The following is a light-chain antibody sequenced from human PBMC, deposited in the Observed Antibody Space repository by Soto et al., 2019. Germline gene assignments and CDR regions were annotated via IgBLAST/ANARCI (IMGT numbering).Light chain of an antibody. J-gene: IGKJ1*01. CDR3: QQYGSSSWT. CDR2: GAS. CDR1: QSISSSY. Sequence: EVVLTQSPGTLSLSPGKRATLSCRASQSISSSYLAWYQQRPGQAPRLLIYGASSRATGIPDRFSGSGSGTEFTLTISILEPEDFAVYYCQQYGSSSWTFGQGTKVDI. V-gene: IGKV3-20*01.